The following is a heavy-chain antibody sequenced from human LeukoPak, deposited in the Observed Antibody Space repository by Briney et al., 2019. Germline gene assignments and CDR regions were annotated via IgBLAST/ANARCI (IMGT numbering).Heavy chain of an antibody. CDR3: ARLRGSFDY. CDR2: ISIGSSTI. D-gene: IGHD3-16*01. Sequence: GGSLRLSCAASGFTFSSFGMNWVRQAPGKGLEWVSYISIGSSTIYYADSVKGRFTISRDNAKNSVYLQMNSLRAEDTAVYYCARLRGSFDYWGQGTLVTVSS. CDR1: GFTFSSFG. J-gene: IGHJ4*02. V-gene: IGHV3-48*01.